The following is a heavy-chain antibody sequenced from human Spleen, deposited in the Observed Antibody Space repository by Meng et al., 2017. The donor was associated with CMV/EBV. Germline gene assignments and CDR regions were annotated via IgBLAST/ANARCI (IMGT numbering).Heavy chain of an antibody. Sequence: GLEWVAVIRYDGSKKYYEDSVKGRFTISRDNSKNTLYLQMNSLRVEDTGIYYCVGVLEDVVVVVPNYYYGMDAWGQGTAVTVSS. D-gene: IGHD2-15*01. CDR3: VGVLEDVVVVVPNYYYGMDA. CDR2: IRYDGSKK. V-gene: IGHV3-33*01. J-gene: IGHJ6*01.